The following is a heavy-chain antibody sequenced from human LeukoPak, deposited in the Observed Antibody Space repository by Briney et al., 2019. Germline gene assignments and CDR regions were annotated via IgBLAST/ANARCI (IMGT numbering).Heavy chain of an antibody. CDR3: AKDRETTSSGTFGN. Sequence: PGGSLRLSCAASGFSFSFYGMHCVRQAPGKGLEWVAVISEDGTKKDYAESVKGRFTISRDNPNNTLYLQMNSLRAEDTAVYYCAKDRETTSSGTFGNWGQGTLVTVSS. CDR2: ISEDGTKK. CDR1: GFSFSFYG. J-gene: IGHJ4*02. V-gene: IGHV3-30*18. D-gene: IGHD6-13*01.